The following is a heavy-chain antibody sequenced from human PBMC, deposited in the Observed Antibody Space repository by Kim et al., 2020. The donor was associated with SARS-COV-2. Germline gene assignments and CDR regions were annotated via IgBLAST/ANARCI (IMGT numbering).Heavy chain of an antibody. CDR1: GGSISSGGYY. D-gene: IGHD2-15*01. J-gene: IGHJ6*02. CDR3: AKYPIVVGGMDV. V-gene: IGHV4-31*03. Sequence: SETLSLTCTVSGGSISSGGYYWSWIRQHPGKGLEWIGYIYYSGSTYYNPSLKSRVTISVDTSKNQFSLKLSSVTAADTAVYYCAKYPIVVGGMDVWGQGTTVTVSS. CDR2: IYYSGST.